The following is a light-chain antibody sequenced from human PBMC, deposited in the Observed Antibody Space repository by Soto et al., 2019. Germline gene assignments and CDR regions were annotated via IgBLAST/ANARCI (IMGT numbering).Light chain of an antibody. J-gene: IGLJ2*01. CDR1: SSTIGNNY. V-gene: IGLV1-51*01. Sequence: SVLTQPPPVSPAPRPKVTTSSPGRSSTIGNNYVSWYQQLPGTAPKLLIYDNNKRPSGIPDRFSGSKSGTSATLGITGLQTGDEADYYCGTEDSSLSAVVFGGGTELNVL. CDR3: GTEDSSLSAVV. CDR2: DNN.